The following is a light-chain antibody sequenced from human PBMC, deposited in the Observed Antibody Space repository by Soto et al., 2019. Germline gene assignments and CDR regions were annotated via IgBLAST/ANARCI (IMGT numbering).Light chain of an antibody. V-gene: IGLV2-14*01. CDR2: DVS. J-gene: IGLJ1*01. Sequence: QSVLTQPASVSGSPGQSITISCTGTSSDVGGYNYVSWYQQHPGKAPKLMIYDVSNRPSGVSNRFSGSKSGNTASLTIPGLQAEDEADYYCSSYTSSSLYVFGTGTKLTVL. CDR1: SSDVGGYNY. CDR3: SSYTSSSLYV.